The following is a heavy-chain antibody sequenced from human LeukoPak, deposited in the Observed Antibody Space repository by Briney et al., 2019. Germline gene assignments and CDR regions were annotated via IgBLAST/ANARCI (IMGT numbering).Heavy chain of an antibody. Sequence: SETLSLTCTVSGGSISNYYWSWIRQPPGKGLEWIGYIYYSGSTNYNPSLKSRVTISVDPSKNQFSLKLSSVTAAGTAVYYCSRSYYDSSGSDYFDYWGQGTLVTVSS. D-gene: IGHD3-22*01. V-gene: IGHV4-59*01. CDR1: GGSISNYY. CDR2: IYYSGST. CDR3: SRSYYDSSGSDYFDY. J-gene: IGHJ4*02.